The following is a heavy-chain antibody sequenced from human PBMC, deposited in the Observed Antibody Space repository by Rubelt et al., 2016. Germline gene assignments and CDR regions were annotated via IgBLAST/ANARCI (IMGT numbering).Heavy chain of an antibody. CDR2: ISWNSGSI. J-gene: IGHJ6*02. V-gene: IGHV3-9*01. CDR1: GFTFDDYA. CDR3: AKDNSAARTADYYYYGMDV. Sequence: EVQLVESGGGLVQPGRSLRLSCAASGFTFDDYAMHWVRQAPGKGLEWVSGISWNSGSIGYADSVKGRFTISRDNAKNSLYLQMNSLRAEDTALYYCAKDNSAARTADYYYYGMDVRGQGTTVTVSS. D-gene: IGHD6-13*01.